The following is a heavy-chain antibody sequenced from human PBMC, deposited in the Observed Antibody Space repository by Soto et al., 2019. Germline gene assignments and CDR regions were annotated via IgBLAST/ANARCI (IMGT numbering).Heavy chain of an antibody. V-gene: IGHV3-7*04. CDR3: ARGRSNAFDI. J-gene: IGHJ3*02. Sequence: EVQLVESGGGLVQPGGSLRLSCEGSGFTFSNFWMTWVRQAPGKGLEWVANINEGGSERYYVDSVKGRFTISTDNAKNSLYLQMNSLRAEDTAVYDCARGRSNAFDIWGQGTMVTVSS. CDR2: INEGGSER. CDR1: GFTFSNFW.